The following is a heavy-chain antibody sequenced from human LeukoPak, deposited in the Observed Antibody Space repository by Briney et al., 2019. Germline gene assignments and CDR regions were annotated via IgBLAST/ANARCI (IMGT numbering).Heavy chain of an antibody. CDR1: GFTFSNYW. D-gene: IGHD2-15*01. J-gene: IGHJ4*02. Sequence: GGSLRLSCAASGFTFSNYWMSWVRQAPRKGLEWVANINQGGSDKSYVDPVTGRFTISRDNAKNSLYLEMNSLRVEDTAMYYCARTSRSSSIDDWGQGTLVTVSS. CDR3: ARTSRSSSIDD. V-gene: IGHV3-7*01. CDR2: INQGGSDK.